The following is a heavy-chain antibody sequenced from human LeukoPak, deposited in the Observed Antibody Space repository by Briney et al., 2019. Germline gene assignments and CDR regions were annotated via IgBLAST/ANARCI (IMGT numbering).Heavy chain of an antibody. V-gene: IGHV1-3*01. CDR2: INAGNGNA. J-gene: IGHJ4*02. CDR3: AREGYSTGWYYFDS. CDR1: GYTFTNYA. Sequence: ASVTVSFKASGYTFTNYAMHWVRQAPGQRIEWMGWINAGNGNAKYSQKFQGRVTITRDTSASTAYMELSSLRSEDTAVYYCAREGYSTGWYYFDSWGQGALVTVSS. D-gene: IGHD6-19*01.